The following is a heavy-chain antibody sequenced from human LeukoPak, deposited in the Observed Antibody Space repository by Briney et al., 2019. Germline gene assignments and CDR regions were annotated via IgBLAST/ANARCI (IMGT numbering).Heavy chain of an antibody. Sequence: GGSLRVSCAASGFASGFTFSSYAMSWVRQAPGKGLGWVASINGRAATTYYADSVKGRFTISRDNSKNTLYLQINSLGADDTADYYCAKAAATGEGYYFYYMDVWVKGTTVTVSS. CDR2: INGRAATT. CDR1: GFTFSSYA. CDR3: AKAAATGEGYYFYYMDV. V-gene: IGHV3-23*01. J-gene: IGHJ6*03. D-gene: IGHD7-27*01.